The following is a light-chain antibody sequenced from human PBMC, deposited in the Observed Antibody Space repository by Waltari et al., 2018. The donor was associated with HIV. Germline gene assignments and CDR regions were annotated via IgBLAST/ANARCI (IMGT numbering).Light chain of an antibody. CDR3: SSYTSSSTYV. CDR2: EVI. J-gene: IGLJ1*01. CDR1: SSDVGGYNY. V-gene: IGLV2-14*01. Sequence: QSALTQPASVSGSPGQSITISCTGTSSDVGGYNYVSWYQQHPGKAPKLMIYEVINRPSGGSNRFSGSKSGNTASLTISGLQAEDEADYYCSSYTSSSTYVFGTGTKVTVL.